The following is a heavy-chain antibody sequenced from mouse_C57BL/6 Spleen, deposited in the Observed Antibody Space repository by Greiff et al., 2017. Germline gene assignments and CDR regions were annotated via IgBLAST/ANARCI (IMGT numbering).Heavy chain of an antibody. J-gene: IGHJ1*03. CDR1: GFTFSDYG. D-gene: IGHD4-1*01. V-gene: IGHV5-17*01. CDR2: ISSGSSTI. Sequence: EVKLVESGGGLVKPGGSLKLSCAASGFTFSDYGMHWVRQAPEKGLEWVAYISSGSSTIYYADTVKGRFTISRDNAKNTLFLQMTSLRSEDTAMYYCARSWTGTGYFDVWGTGTTVTVSS. CDR3: ARSWTGTGYFDV.